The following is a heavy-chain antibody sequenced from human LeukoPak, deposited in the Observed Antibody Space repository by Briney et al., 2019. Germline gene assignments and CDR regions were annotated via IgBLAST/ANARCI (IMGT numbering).Heavy chain of an antibody. CDR3: ATDISTHYFGS. V-gene: IGHV3-21*01. D-gene: IGHD3-9*01. CDR2: SSSSYI. Sequence: GGSLSLSCAASGFTFSSYTMNWVRQAPGKGLEWVSSSSSSYIYYADSVKGRFTISRDNAKNSLYLQMNGLRAEDTAIYYCATDISTHYFGSWGQGTLVTVSS. J-gene: IGHJ4*02. CDR1: GFTFSSYT.